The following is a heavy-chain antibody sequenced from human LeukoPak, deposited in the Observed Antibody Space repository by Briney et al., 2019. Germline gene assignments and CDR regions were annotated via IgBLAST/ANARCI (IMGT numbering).Heavy chain of an antibody. CDR1: GSTFSSYG. Sequence: GGSLRLSCAASGSTFSSYGIHWVRQAPGKGLEWVAFIRYDGSNKYYADSVKGRFTISRDNSKNTLYVQMNSLRAEDTAVYYCAKDFEMSGWYGFDCWGQGTLVTVSS. CDR2: IRYDGSNK. J-gene: IGHJ4*02. D-gene: IGHD6-19*01. V-gene: IGHV3-30*02. CDR3: AKDFEMSGWYGFDC.